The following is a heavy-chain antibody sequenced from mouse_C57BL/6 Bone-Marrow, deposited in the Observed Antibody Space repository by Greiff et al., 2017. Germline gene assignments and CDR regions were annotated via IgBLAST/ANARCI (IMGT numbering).Heavy chain of an antibody. Sequence: VKLMESGPGLVAPSQSLSIPCTVSGFSLTSYGVHWVRQPPGKGLEWLVVIWSDGSTTYNSALKSRLSISKDNSKSQVFLKMNSLQTDDTAMYYCARHDYYGSSHAWFAYWGQGTLVTVSA. V-gene: IGHV2-6-1*01. J-gene: IGHJ3*01. CDR3: ARHDYYGSSHAWFAY. CDR1: GFSLTSYG. CDR2: IWSDGST. D-gene: IGHD1-1*01.